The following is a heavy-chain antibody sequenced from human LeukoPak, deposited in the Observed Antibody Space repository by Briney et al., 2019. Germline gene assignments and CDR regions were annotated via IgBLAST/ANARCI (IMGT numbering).Heavy chain of an antibody. CDR2: INPNSGGT. CDR3: ATLQIAVAGTEDAFDI. D-gene: IGHD6-19*01. J-gene: IGHJ3*02. V-gene: IGHV1-2*02. CDR1: GYTFTGYY. Sequence: ASVKVSCKASGYTFTGYYMHWVRQAPGQGLEWMGWINPNSGGTNYAQKFQGRVTMTRDTSISTAYMELSSLRSEDTAVYYCATLQIAVAGTEDAFDIWGQGTMVTVSS.